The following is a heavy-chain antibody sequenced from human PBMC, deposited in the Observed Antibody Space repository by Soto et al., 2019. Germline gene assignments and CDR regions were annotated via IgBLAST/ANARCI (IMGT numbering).Heavy chain of an antibody. CDR2: IHHSGST. Sequence: SETLSLTCTVSGGSISSGENFWNWIRQSPGKGLEWIGYIHHSGSTYYNPPLKSRLTISVDTSKNQISLKLNSVTAADTAVYYCARDTGTYPYYFDYWGQGTLVTVSS. CDR3: ARDTGTYPYYFDY. V-gene: IGHV4-30-4*01. J-gene: IGHJ4*02. CDR1: GGSISSGENF. D-gene: IGHD1-26*01.